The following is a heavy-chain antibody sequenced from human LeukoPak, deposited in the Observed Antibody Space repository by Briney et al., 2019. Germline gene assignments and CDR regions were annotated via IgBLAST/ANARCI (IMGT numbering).Heavy chain of an antibody. J-gene: IGHJ5*02. Sequence: PSETLSLTCTVSGGSISSSSYYWGWIRQPPGRGLEWIGEIYHSGSTNYNPSLKSRVTISVDKSKNQFSLKLSSVTAADTAVYYCARGPVDTAMVSHSWFDPWGQGTLVTVSS. CDR3: ARGPVDTAMVSHSWFDP. CDR1: GGSISSSSYY. D-gene: IGHD5-18*01. V-gene: IGHV4-39*07. CDR2: IYHSGST.